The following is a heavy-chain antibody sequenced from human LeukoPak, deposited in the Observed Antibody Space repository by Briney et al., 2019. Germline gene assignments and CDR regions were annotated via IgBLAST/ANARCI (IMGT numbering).Heavy chain of an antibody. Sequence: SETLSLTCIVSGGSISSGDYYWSWIRQPPGKGLEWIGYIYYSGSTYYNPSLKSRVTISVDTSKNQFSLKLSSVTAADTAVYHCARDLPPYYGSGSYDYYYYGMDVWGKGTTVTVSS. CDR2: IYYSGST. D-gene: IGHD3-10*01. CDR1: GGSISSGDYY. CDR3: ARDLPPYYGSGSYDYYYYGMDV. J-gene: IGHJ6*04. V-gene: IGHV4-30-4*01.